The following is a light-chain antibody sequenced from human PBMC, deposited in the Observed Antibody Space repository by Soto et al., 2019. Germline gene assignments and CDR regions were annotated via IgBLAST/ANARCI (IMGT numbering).Light chain of an antibody. J-gene: IGKJ3*01. Sequence: DIQMTQSPSSLSASVGDRVTITCRARQGISNYLDWYQQKPGTVPKLLIYAAYTLQSGVPSRFSGSGSGTDFTLTIRSLQPEEVAIYYCQKYNSAPFTFGPGTKVDIK. CDR1: QGISNY. CDR3: QKYNSAPFT. V-gene: IGKV1-27*01. CDR2: AAY.